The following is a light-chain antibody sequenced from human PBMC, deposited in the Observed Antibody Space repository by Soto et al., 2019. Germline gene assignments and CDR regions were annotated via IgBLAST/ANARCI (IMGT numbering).Light chain of an antibody. CDR3: SSYTSSSTSLYV. CDR1: SSDVGSYNR. V-gene: IGLV2-18*02. J-gene: IGLJ1*01. Sequence: QSVLTQPPSVSGSPGQSVTISCTGTSSDVGSYNRVPWYQQPPGTAPKLMIYEVSNRPSGVPDRFSGSKSGNTASLTISGLQAEDEADYYCSSYTSSSTSLYVFGTGTKVTVL. CDR2: EVS.